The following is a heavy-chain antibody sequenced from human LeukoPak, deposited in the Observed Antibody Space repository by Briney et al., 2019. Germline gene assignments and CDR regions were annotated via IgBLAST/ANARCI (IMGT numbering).Heavy chain of an antibody. CDR1: GFTFSSHW. V-gene: IGHV3-74*01. J-gene: IGHJ5*02. Sequence: AGGSLRLSCAASGFTFSSHWMHWVRQPPGKGLVWVSRLNEDGSYIDYADSVKGRFTISRDNAKNTLYLQMNSLRVEDTAVYYCARDYSSSFSWFDPWGQGTLVTVSS. CDR2: LNEDGSYI. D-gene: IGHD2-21*01. CDR3: ARDYSSSFSWFDP.